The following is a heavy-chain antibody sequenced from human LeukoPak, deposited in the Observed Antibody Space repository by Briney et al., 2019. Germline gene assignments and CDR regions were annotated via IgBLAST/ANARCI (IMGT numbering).Heavy chain of an antibody. D-gene: IGHD7-27*01. J-gene: IGHJ4*02. V-gene: IGHV4-39*07. CDR2: NYYSGST. CDR1: GGSISSSSYY. Sequence: PSETLSLTCTVSGGSISSSSYYWGWIRQPPGKGLEWIGSNYYSGSTYYNPSLKSRVTISVDTSKNQFSLKLSSVTAADTAVYYCASRKLGNDYWGQGTLVTVSS. CDR3: ASRKLGNDY.